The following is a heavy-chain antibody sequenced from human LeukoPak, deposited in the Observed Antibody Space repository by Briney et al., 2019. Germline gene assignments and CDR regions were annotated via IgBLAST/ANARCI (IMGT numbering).Heavy chain of an antibody. D-gene: IGHD2-21*01. Sequence: GGSLRLSCAASGFTVSTNYMSWVRQAPGKGLEWVSVIYSGGSTYYADSVKGRFTISRDNAKNSLYLQMNSLRAEDTAVYYCAKYRADCFDIWGQGTMVTVSS. J-gene: IGHJ3*02. CDR2: IYSGGST. V-gene: IGHV3-66*01. CDR1: GFTVSTNY. CDR3: AKYRADCFDI.